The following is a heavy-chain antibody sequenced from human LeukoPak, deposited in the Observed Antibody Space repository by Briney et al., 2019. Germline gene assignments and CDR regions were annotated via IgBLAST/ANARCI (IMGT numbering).Heavy chain of an antibody. D-gene: IGHD6-6*01. Sequence: SETLSLTCTVSGGSISSYYWSWIRQPPGRGLEWIGYIYYSGSTNYNPSLKSRVTISVDTSKNQFSLNLSSVTAADTAVYYCARHSSSSTYYGVDVWGQGTTVTVSS. CDR2: IYYSGST. V-gene: IGHV4-59*08. CDR1: GGSISSYY. CDR3: ARHSSSSTYYGVDV. J-gene: IGHJ6*02.